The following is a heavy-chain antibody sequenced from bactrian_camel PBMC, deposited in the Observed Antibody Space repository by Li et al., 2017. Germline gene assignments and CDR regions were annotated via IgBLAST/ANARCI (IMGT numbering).Heavy chain of an antibody. D-gene: IGHD2*01. V-gene: IGHV3S1*01. Sequence: HVQLVESGGGSVHTGGSLRLSCAASGYTYGTYCMAWFRQAPGKEREGIAAIDESDGKTFYADSVKGRFTISHDSAKNILYLQMNSLKPEDTAMYYCAADRWYCSGGYCFGTAERCDYWGQGTQVTVS. CDR2: IDESDGKT. J-gene: IGHJ4*01. CDR1: GYTYGTYC. CDR3: AADRWYCSGGYCFGTAERCDY.